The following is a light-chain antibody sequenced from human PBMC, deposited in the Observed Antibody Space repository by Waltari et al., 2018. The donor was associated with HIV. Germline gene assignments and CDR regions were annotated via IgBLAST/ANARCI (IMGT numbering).Light chain of an antibody. J-gene: IGLJ3*02. CDR2: NRN. CDR1: RFNIGSDA. V-gene: IGLV1-44*01. Sequence: QSVLTQPPSAPGTPGQRIILSCSGSRFNIGSDAVYWYQQFPGPAPKLLIFNRNPRPSGVPYRFSASKSGTSASLAISGLQSDDEADYYCATWDHELDSWVFGGGTKLTVL. CDR3: ATWDHELDSWV.